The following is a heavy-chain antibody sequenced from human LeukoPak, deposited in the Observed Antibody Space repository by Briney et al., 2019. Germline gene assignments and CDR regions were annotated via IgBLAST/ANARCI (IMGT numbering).Heavy chain of an antibody. J-gene: IGHJ4*02. V-gene: IGHV1-69-2*01. CDR1: GYTFTDYY. CDR3: ATDRGIAAAGALDY. CDR2: VDPEDGET. Sequence: ASVKVSCKVSGYTFTDYYMHWVPQAPGKGLEWMGLVDPEDGETIYAEKFQGRVTITADTSTDTAYMELSSLRSEDTAVYYCATDRGIAAAGALDYWGQGTLVTVSS. D-gene: IGHD6-13*01.